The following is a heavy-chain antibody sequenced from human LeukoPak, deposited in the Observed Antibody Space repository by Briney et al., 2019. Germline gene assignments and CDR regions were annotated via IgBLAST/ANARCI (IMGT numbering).Heavy chain of an antibody. J-gene: IGHJ6*04. D-gene: IGHD6-19*01. CDR1: GDSISSGDYY. V-gene: IGHV4-30-4*08. Sequence: SQTLSLTCTVSGDSISSGDYYWSWIRQPPGKGLEWIGEINHSGSTNYNPSLKSRVTISVDTSKNQFSLKLSSVTAADTAVYYCARGRGSLDVWGKGTTVTVSS. CDR2: INHSGST. CDR3: ARGRGSLDV.